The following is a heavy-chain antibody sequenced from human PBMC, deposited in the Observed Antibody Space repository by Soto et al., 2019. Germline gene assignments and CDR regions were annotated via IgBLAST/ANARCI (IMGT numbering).Heavy chain of an antibody. CDR1: GGSISSYY. D-gene: IGHD1-1*01. CDR2: IYYSGST. J-gene: IGHJ6*03. V-gene: IGHV4-59*01. Sequence: SETLSLTCTVSGGSISSYYWSWIRQPPGKGLEWIGYIYYSGSTNYNPSLKSRVTISVDTSKNQFSLKLSSVTAADTAVYYCARGTGSRYYYYYYMDVWGKGTTVTVSS. CDR3: ARGTGSRYYYYYYMDV.